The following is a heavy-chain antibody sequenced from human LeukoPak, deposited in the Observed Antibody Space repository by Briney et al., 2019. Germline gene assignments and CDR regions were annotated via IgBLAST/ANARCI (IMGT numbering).Heavy chain of an antibody. V-gene: IGHV3-64D*09. Sequence: GGSLRLSCAASGFPFSSYAMHWVRQAPGKGLEYVSAISDSGGSTYYADSVKGRFTISRDNSKNTLYLQMSSLRAEDTAVYFCVRGYSLGPYGMDVWGQGTTVTVSS. D-gene: IGHD2-15*01. J-gene: IGHJ6*02. CDR2: ISDSGGST. CDR3: VRGYSLGPYGMDV. CDR1: GFPFSSYA.